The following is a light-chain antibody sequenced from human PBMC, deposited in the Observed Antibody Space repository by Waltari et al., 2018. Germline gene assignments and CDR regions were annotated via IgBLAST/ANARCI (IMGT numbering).Light chain of an antibody. J-gene: IGKJ1*01. V-gene: IGKV4-1*01. Sequence: DIVMTQSPDSLAVSLGERATFNCKSSQSVLYSSNNKNYLAWYQQKPGQPPNLLIYWASTRESGVPAGFSGSGSGTDFTLTISSLQAEDVAVYYCQQYYSTPPTFGQGTKVEIK. CDR2: WAS. CDR1: QSVLYSSNNKNY. CDR3: QQYYSTPPT.